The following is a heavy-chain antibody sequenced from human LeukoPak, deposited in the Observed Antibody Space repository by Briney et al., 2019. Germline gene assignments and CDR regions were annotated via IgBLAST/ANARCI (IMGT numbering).Heavy chain of an antibody. V-gene: IGHV3-23*01. CDR3: ARDLISGDYTFDY. CDR2: ISASGGHT. CDR1: GFTFSSYA. D-gene: IGHD4-11*01. J-gene: IGHJ4*02. Sequence: PGGSLRLSCAASGFTFSSYAMTWVRQAPGKGLEWVSTISASGGHTYYADSVKGRFTISRDNSKNTLYLQMSSLRAEDTAVYYCARDLISGDYTFDYWGQGTLVTVSS.